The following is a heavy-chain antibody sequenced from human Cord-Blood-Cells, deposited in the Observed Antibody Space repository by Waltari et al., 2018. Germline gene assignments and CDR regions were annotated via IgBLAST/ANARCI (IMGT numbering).Heavy chain of an antibody. D-gene: IGHD3-10*01. CDR3: ARDLGRGSGSYYIKFDP. Sequence: QVQLVQSGAAVKKPGASVKVSCKASGYTFTSYGISWVGQALGQGLEWMGWISAYNGNTNYAQKLQGRVTMTTDTSTSTAYMELRSLRSDDTAVYYCARDLGRGSGSYYIKFDPWGQGTLVTVSS. CDR1: GYTFTSYG. J-gene: IGHJ5*02. CDR2: ISAYNGNT. V-gene: IGHV1-18*01.